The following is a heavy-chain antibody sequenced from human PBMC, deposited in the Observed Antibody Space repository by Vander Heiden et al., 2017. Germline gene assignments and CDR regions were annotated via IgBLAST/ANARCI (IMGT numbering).Heavy chain of an antibody. D-gene: IGHD1-1*01. CDR1: GFTFGYYA. CDR3: AKDTTGTGAFDI. V-gene: IGHV3-9*01. J-gene: IGHJ3*02. Sequence: EVLLVESGGGLVQPGRPLRLSCVASGFTFGYYAMHWVRQAPGKGLEWVSGISWNSGDIGYVDYVKGRFTISRDNAKNSLYLQMNSLRVEDTALYYCAKDTTGTGAFDIWGQGTMVTVSS. CDR2: ISWNSGDI.